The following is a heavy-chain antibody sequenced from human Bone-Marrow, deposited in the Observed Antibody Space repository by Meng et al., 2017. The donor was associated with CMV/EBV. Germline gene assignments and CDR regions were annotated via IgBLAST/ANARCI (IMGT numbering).Heavy chain of an antibody. Sequence: GESLKISCAASGFTFSSYGMHWVRQAPGKGLEWVAVIWYDGSNKYYADSVKGRFTISRDNSKNTLYLQMNSLRAEDTAVYYCARGPSGGGSYYDYWGQGTLVTVSS. CDR1: GFTFSSYG. D-gene: IGHD1-26*01. CDR3: ARGPSGGGSYYDY. CDR2: IWYDGSNK. V-gene: IGHV3-33*01. J-gene: IGHJ4*02.